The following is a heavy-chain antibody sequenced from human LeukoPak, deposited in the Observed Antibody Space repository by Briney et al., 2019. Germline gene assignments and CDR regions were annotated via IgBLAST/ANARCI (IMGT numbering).Heavy chain of an antibody. V-gene: IGHV3-23*01. D-gene: IGHD5-18*01. CDR3: AKTVGSYGSLFDY. J-gene: IGHJ4*02. CDR1: GFTFSSYA. CDR2: ISGSGGST. Sequence: QPGGSLRLSCAASGFTFSSYAMSWVRQAPGKGLEWVSAISGSGGSTYYADSVRGRFTISRDNSKNTLYLQMSSLRAEDTAVYYCAKTVGSYGSLFDYWGQGTLVTVSS.